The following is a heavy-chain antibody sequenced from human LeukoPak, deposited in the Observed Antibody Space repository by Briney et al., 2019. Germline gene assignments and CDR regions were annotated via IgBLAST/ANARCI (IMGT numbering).Heavy chain of an antibody. J-gene: IGHJ4*02. Sequence: GGSLRLSYAGPGFNFSNHVMTWVRQAPGKGLEWVSSISDNGVSTFYAASVKGRFTISRDNSKNTLYLQMNSLRADDTAVYYCAKDNVVRATSAYWGQGTLVTVSS. CDR2: ISDNGVST. D-gene: IGHD1-26*01. V-gene: IGHV3-23*01. CDR3: AKDNVVRATSAY. CDR1: GFNFSNHV.